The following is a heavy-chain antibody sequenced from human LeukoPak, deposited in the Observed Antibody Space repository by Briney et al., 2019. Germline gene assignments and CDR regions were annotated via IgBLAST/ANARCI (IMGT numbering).Heavy chain of an antibody. CDR3: ARDLGSSSFIGY. CDR2: ISSSSSYI. Sequence: PGGSLRLSCAASGFTFSSYSMNWVRQAPGKGLEWVSSISSSSSYIYYADSVKGRFTISRDNAKNPLYLQMNSLRAEDTAVYYCARDLGSSSFIGYWGQGTLVTVSS. D-gene: IGHD6-13*01. J-gene: IGHJ4*02. V-gene: IGHV3-21*01. CDR1: GFTFSSYS.